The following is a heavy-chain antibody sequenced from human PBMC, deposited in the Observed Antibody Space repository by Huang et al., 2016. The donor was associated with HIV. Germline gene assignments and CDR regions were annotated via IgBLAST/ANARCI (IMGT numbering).Heavy chain of an antibody. D-gene: IGHD3-16*01. CDR2: IAKDGSKR. CDR3: AQGGFSYGF. CDR1: GFNFSNYY. J-gene: IGHJ4*02. Sequence: EVELVESGGTWVQSGGSLRLSCTASGFNFSNYYMTWVRQAPGEGLEWVANIAKDGSKRYYGAAVKGRFSISRDNADNSLLLQMSGLRGEDTAVYYCAQGGFSYGFWGQGTLVSVSS. V-gene: IGHV3-7*01.